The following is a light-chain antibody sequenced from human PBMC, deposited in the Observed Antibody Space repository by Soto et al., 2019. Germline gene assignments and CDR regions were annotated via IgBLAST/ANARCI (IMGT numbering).Light chain of an antibody. J-gene: IGKJ1*01. CDR2: DAS. V-gene: IGKV1-5*01. CDR1: QSISSW. CDR3: QQYNTWT. Sequence: DIQMTQSPSTLSASVGDRVTITCRASQSISSWLAWYPQKPGKAPKLLIYDASSLESGVPSRLSGSGSGTEFTLTTSSLQPDDFATYYCQQYNTWTFGQGTEVDIK.